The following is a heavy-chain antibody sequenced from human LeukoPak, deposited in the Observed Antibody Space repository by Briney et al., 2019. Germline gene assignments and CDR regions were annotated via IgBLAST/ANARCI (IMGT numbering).Heavy chain of an antibody. CDR1: GFTFSSYW. D-gene: IGHD6-19*01. V-gene: IGHV3-7*03. Sequence: GGSLRLSCAASGFTFSSYWMTWVRQAPGKGLEWVANIKQDGSEKYYVDSVKGRFTISRDNAKNSLYLQMNSLRAEDTAVYYYARGPVFGSFDYWGQGTLVTVSS. J-gene: IGHJ4*02. CDR3: ARGPVFGSFDY. CDR2: IKQDGSEK.